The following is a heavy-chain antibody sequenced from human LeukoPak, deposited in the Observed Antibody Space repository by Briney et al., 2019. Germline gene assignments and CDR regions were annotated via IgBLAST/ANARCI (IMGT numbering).Heavy chain of an antibody. CDR3: ARGGASSSYYYD. V-gene: IGHV3-48*01. Sequence: GGSLRLSLAASGFTFSSYTMNWVRQAPGKGLEWVSYVSSSGSTIYYADSVKGRFTISRDNAKNSLYLQMNSLRAEDTAVYYCARGGASSSYYYDWGQGTLVTVSS. CDR1: GFTFSSYT. CDR2: VSSSGSTI. D-gene: IGHD3-22*01. J-gene: IGHJ4*02.